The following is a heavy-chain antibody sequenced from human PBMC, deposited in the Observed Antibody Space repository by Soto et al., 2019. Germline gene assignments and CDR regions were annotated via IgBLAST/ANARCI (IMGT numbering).Heavy chain of an antibody. CDR1: GGSISSTSYY. D-gene: IGHD3-22*01. V-gene: IGHV4-39*02. Sequence: QLQLQESGPGLVKPSETLSLTCTVSGGSISSTSYYWGWIRQPPGKGLEWIGSIYNSGSTYYNPSLKSRVSISVDTSKNHFSLNLRSVTAADTAVYYCATPHDYQTSGYFTRFDYWGQGALVTVSS. J-gene: IGHJ4*02. CDR3: ATPHDYQTSGYFTRFDY. CDR2: IYNSGST.